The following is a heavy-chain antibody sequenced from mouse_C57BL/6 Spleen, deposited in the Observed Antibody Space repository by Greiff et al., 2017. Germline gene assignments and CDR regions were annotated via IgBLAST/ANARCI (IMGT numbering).Heavy chain of an antibody. J-gene: IGHJ4*01. CDR3: ARWYGSSYDYAMDY. D-gene: IGHD1-1*01. Sequence: QVQLQQSGPELVKPGASVKLSCKASGYTFTSYDINWVKQRPGQGLEWIGWIYPRDGSTKYNEKFKGKATLTVDTSSSTAYMELHSLTSEDSAVYFCARWYGSSYDYAMDYWGQGTSVTVSS. V-gene: IGHV1-85*01. CDR2: IYPRDGST. CDR1: GYTFTSYD.